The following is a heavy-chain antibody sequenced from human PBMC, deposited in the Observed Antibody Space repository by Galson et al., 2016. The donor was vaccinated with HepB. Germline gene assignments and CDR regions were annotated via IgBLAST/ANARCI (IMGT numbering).Heavy chain of an antibody. CDR1: GFSLDTDAVA. CDR3: AHSSRLAVFTLFPA. V-gene: IGHV2-5*01. CDR2: LYWNDDT. Sequence: PALVKPTQTLPLACTFSGFSLDTDAVAVGWVRQPPGKALEWLALLYWNDDTRYSPSLKSRLIITKGSSNQVVLSMTDLHPVDSATYFCAHSSRLAVFTLFPAWGQGTRVTVSS. J-gene: IGHJ5*02. D-gene: IGHD3-9*01.